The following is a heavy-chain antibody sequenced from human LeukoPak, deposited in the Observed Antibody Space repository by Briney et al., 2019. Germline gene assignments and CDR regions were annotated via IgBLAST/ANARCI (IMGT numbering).Heavy chain of an antibody. J-gene: IGHJ4*02. CDR3: ARMSGIAVAAIWISYFDY. V-gene: IGHV3-7*03. D-gene: IGHD6-19*01. CDR1: GFTFGAYY. CDR2: IKQDGSEK. Sequence: GGSLRLSCAASGFTFGAYYMTWVRQAPGKGLEWVANIKQDGSEKYYVDSVKGRFTISRDNANNSLYQQMNSLRAEDTAVYYCARMSGIAVAAIWISYFDYWGQGTLVTVSS.